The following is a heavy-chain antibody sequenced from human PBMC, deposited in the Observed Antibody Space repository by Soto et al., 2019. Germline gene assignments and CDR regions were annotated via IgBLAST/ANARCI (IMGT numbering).Heavy chain of an antibody. V-gene: IGHV4-31*03. D-gene: IGHD6-13*01. CDR3: ARDQRIAAAGTGFDP. CDR2: IYYSGST. CDR1: GGTISGGGYY. Sequence: LSLTCTVSGGTISGGGYYCSWIRQHPGKGLEWIGYIYYSGSTYYNPSLKSRVTISVDTSKNQLSLKLSSVTAADTAVYYCARDQRIAAAGTGFDPWGQGALVPVSS. J-gene: IGHJ5*02.